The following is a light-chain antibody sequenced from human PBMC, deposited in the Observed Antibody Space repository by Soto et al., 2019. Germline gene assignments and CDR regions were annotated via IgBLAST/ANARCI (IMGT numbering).Light chain of an antibody. CDR3: CSYAGSSTLYV. CDR1: STDVGTYNL. V-gene: IGLV2-23*02. Sequence: QSVLTQPASVYGSTGQSITISCTGTSTDVGTYNLVSWYQQHPGEAPKFMIYEVSKRPSGVSNRFSGSKSGNTASLTISGLQAEDEADYYCCSYAGSSTLYVFGTGTKVTV. CDR2: EVS. J-gene: IGLJ1*01.